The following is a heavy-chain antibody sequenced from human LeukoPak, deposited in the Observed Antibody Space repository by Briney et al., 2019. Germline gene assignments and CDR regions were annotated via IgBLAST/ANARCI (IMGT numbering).Heavy chain of an antibody. J-gene: IGHJ4*02. V-gene: IGHV3-20*04. D-gene: IGHD3-10*01. CDR2: INWNGGSI. CDR3: ARVAGGAFFGDLDY. Sequence: GGSLRLSCAASGFTFDDYGMSWVRQAPGKGLEWVSGINWNGGSIGYADSVKGRFTISRDNAKNSLYLQMNSLRAGDTALYYCARVAGGAFFGDLDYWGQGTLVTVSS. CDR1: GFTFDDYG.